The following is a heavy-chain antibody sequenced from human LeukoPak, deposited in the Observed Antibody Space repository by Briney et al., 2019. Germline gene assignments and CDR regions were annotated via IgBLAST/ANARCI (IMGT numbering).Heavy chain of an antibody. V-gene: IGHV4-39*07. CDR3: ARRRPSGDYVYARVRLPYFDY. CDR1: GGSISSSSYY. Sequence: SETLSLTCTVSGGSISSSSYYWGWIRQPPGKGLEWIGSIDYSGSTYYNPSLKSRVTISVDTSKNQFSLKLSSVTAADTAVYYCARRRPSGDYVYARVRLPYFDYWGQGTLVTVSS. CDR2: IDYSGST. J-gene: IGHJ4*02. D-gene: IGHD4-17*01.